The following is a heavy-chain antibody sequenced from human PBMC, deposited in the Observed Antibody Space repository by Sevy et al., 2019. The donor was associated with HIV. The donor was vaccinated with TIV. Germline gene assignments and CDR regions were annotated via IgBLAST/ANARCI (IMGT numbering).Heavy chain of an antibody. CDR2: IKIKIDGGTA. J-gene: IGHJ4*02. V-gene: IGHV3-15*01. CDR1: GFTFSDAW. D-gene: IGHD6-6*01. CDR3: TIDRYSGSSVLDY. Sequence: GGSLRLSCAGTGFTFSDAWMTWVRQAPGKGLEWVGRIKIKIDGGTADYGAPVEGRFTISRNDSKNMLFLQMNSLKPEDTAVYYCTIDRYSGSSVLDYWGQGTLVTVSS.